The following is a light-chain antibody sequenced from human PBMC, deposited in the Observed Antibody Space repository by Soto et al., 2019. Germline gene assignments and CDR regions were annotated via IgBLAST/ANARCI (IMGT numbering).Light chain of an antibody. Sequence: QSVLTQPASVSGSPGQSITISCAGTGSDVGAYNLVSWYQQHPGKATKLIICEVNTRPSGISNRFSGSKSGDTASLTISKLQAEDEAAYFWFSYAGSVAYVFGTWTKVTFL. CDR3: FSYAGSVAYV. CDR2: EVN. J-gene: IGLJ1*01. V-gene: IGLV2-23*02. CDR1: GSDVGAYNL.